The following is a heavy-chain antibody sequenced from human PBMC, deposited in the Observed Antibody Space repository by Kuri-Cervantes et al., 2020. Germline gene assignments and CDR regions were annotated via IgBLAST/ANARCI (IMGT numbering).Heavy chain of an antibody. J-gene: IGHJ4*02. CDR1: GGSFSGYY. CDR2: INHSGST. V-gene: IGHV4-34*01. CDR3: ARVGDFIAVAGTRGPNDY. Sequence: GSLRLSCAVYGGSFSGYYWSWIRQPPGKGLEWIGEINHSGSTNYNPSLKSRVTISVDTSKNRFSLKLSSVTAADTAVYYCARVGDFIAVAGTRGPNDYWGQGTLVTVSS. D-gene: IGHD6-19*01.